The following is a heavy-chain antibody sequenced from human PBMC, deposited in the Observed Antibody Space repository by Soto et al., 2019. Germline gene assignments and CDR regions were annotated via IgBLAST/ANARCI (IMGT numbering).Heavy chain of an antibody. Sequence: EVQLVESGGGWVQPGGSLRLSCAASGFTFSSYSMNWVRQAPGKGLEWVSYISVNIGTIFYADSVKGRFTISRDNAKNSLYLQMNSLRDEDTAVYYCARLRPGTVGPTYYFDYWGQGTLVTVSS. D-gene: IGHD1-26*01. V-gene: IGHV3-48*02. CDR2: ISVNIGTI. J-gene: IGHJ4*02. CDR3: ARLRPGTVGPTYYFDY. CDR1: GFTFSSYS.